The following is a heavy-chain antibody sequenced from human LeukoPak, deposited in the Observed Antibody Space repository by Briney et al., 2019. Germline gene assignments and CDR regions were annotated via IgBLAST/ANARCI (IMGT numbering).Heavy chain of an antibody. CDR1: GGSISSYY. V-gene: IGHV4-59*08. CDR2: IYYSGST. CDR3: ARRPAGTGWFDP. J-gene: IGHJ5*02. Sequence: SETLSLTCTVSGGSISSYYWSWIRQPPGKGLEWIGYIYYSGSTNYNPSLKSRVTISVDTSKNQFSLKLSSVTAADTAVYYCARRPAGTGWFDPWGQGTLVTVS. D-gene: IGHD6-19*01.